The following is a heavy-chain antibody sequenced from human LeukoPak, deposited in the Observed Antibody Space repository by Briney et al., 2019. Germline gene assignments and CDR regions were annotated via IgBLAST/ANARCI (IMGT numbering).Heavy chain of an antibody. Sequence: SETLSLTCTVSGGSISSSSYYWGWIRQPPGKGLEWIGSIYYSGSTYYNPSLKSRVTISADTSKNQFSLKLSSVTAADTAVYYCARRLVYFDYLGQGTLVTVSS. V-gene: IGHV4-39*01. D-gene: IGHD2-2*01. CDR1: GGSISSSSYY. CDR3: ARRLVYFDY. CDR2: IYYSGST. J-gene: IGHJ4*02.